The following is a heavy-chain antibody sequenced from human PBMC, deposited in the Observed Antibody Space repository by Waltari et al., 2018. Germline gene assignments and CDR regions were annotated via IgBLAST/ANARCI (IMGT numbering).Heavy chain of an antibody. Sequence: QLQLQESGPGLVKPSATLSLTCTVSGGSISDGSFHWGWIRQSPGKGLEWIGSIYYSGNTYYHPSLRSRVSISVDTSTNQFSLKLSSVTAADTAVYYCARTFAYGSGTYNHWGQGSLVTVSS. J-gene: IGHJ4*02. CDR3: ARTFAYGSGTYNH. CDR1: GGSISDGSFH. CDR2: IYYSGNT. V-gene: IGHV4-39*01. D-gene: IGHD3-10*01.